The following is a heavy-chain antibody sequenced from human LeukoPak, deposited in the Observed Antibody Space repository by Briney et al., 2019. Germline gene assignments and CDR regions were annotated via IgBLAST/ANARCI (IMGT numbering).Heavy chain of an antibody. CDR3: ARHRYSGSFYYFDY. V-gene: IGHV4-59*08. CDR1: GGSISSYY. CDR2: IYYSGST. Sequence: SETLSLTCTVSGGSISSYYWSWIRQPPGKGLEWIGYIYYSGSTNYNPSLESRVTISVDTSKNQFSLKLSSVTAADTAVYYCARHRYSGSFYYFDYWGQGTLVTVSS. J-gene: IGHJ4*02. D-gene: IGHD1-26*01.